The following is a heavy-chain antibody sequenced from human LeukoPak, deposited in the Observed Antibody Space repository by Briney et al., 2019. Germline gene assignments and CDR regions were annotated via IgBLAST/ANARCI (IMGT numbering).Heavy chain of an antibody. CDR2: IKSKTDGGTT. J-gene: IGHJ4*02. Sequence: GGSLRLSCAASGFTFSNAWKSWVRQAPGKGLEWVGRIKSKTDGGTTDYAAPVKGRFTISRDDSKNTLYLQMNSLKTEDTAVYYCTGEYCSGGSCYSLVLSDYWGQGTLVTVSS. D-gene: IGHD2-15*01. CDR1: GFTFSNAW. V-gene: IGHV3-15*01. CDR3: TGEYCSGGSCYSLVLSDY.